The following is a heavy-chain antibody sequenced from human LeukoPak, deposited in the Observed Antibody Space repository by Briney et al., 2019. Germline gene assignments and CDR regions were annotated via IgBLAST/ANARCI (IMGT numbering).Heavy chain of an antibody. J-gene: IGHJ4*02. Sequence: GSLRLSCAASGFTFSNYAMTWVRQAPGKGLQWVSAISGDAVYTYYLDSVKGRFTTSRDNSKNTLFLQMNSLRADDTAVYYCAKNYGTSRPCYDYWGQGIVVTVSS. D-gene: IGHD4-17*01. V-gene: IGHV3-23*01. CDR1: GFTFSNYA. CDR2: ISGDAVYT. CDR3: AKNYGTSRPCYDY.